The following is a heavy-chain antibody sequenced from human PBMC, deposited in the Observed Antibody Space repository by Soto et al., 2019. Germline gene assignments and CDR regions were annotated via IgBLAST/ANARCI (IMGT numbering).Heavy chain of an antibody. Sequence: KSSETLSLTCTVSGGSISSYYWSWIRQPPGKGLEWIGYIYYSGSTNYNPSLKSRVTISVDTSKNQFSLKLSSVTAADTAVYYCARISYDYVWGRYRLDRYYYYGMDVWGQGTTVTVSS. V-gene: IGHV4-59*01. CDR1: GGSISSYY. D-gene: IGHD3-16*02. CDR3: ARISYDYVWGRYRLDRYYYYGMDV. CDR2: IYYSGST. J-gene: IGHJ6*02.